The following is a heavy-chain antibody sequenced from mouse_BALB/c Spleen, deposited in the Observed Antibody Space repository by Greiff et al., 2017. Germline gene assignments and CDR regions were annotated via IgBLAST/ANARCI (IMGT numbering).Heavy chain of an antibody. CDR2: IWGDGST. V-gene: IGHV2-6-7*01. D-gene: IGHD2-3*01. CDR1: GFSLTGYG. J-gene: IGHJ4*01. Sequence: QVQLKESGPGLVAPSQSLSITCTVSGFSLTGYGVNWVRQPPGKGLEWLGMIWGDGSTDYNSAIKSRLSISKDNSKSQVFLKMNSLQTDDTARYYCARDRDGYYNYYAMDYWGQGTSVTVSS. CDR3: ARDRDGYYNYYAMDY.